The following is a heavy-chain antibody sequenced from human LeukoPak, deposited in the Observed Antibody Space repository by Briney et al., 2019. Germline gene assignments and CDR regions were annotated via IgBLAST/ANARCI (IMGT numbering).Heavy chain of an antibody. V-gene: IGHV1-69*04. CDR3: NTATVSSTSSSFDY. CDR1: GGTFSSYA. Sequence: GASVKVSCKASGGTFSSYAISWVRQAPGQGLEWMGRIIPILGIANYAQKFQGRVTITADKSTSTAYMELSGLRSEDTAVYYCNTATVSSTSSSFDYWGQGTLVTVSS. D-gene: IGHD2-15*01. CDR2: IIPILGIA. J-gene: IGHJ4*02.